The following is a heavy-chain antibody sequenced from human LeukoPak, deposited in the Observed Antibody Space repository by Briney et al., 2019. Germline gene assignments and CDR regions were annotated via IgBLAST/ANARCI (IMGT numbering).Heavy chain of an antibody. V-gene: IGHV4-59*01. Sequence: NPSETLSLTCTVSGGSIRSYYWSWIRQPPGKGLEWIGYISDSGSTDYKSSLKRRVSMSVDTSKNQFPLKLSSVTAADTAVYYCARDNWNYPTHFFDYWGQGTLVTVSS. CDR2: ISDSGST. CDR1: GGSIRSYY. D-gene: IGHD1-7*01. J-gene: IGHJ4*02. CDR3: ARDNWNYPTHFFDY.